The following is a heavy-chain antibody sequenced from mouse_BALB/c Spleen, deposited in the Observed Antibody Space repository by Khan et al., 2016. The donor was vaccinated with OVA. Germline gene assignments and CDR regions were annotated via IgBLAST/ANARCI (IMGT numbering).Heavy chain of an antibody. Sequence: QVQLQQSGAELVRPGVSVKISCKGSGYTFTDFTMHWVKQSHAKSLEWIGVISTYYGDVTYNQKFKGKATMTVDKSSSTAYMELARLTSEDSAMYYGPRGGGGNRFAYWGQGTLVTVSA. CDR3: PRGGGGNRFAY. J-gene: IGHJ3*01. CDR1: GYTFTDFT. V-gene: IGHV1S137*01. CDR2: ISTYYGDV.